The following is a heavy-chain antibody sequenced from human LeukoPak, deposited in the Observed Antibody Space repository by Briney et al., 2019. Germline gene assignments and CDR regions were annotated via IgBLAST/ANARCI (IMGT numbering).Heavy chain of an antibody. CDR3: ARGRDWNYLFFDY. J-gene: IGHJ4*02. V-gene: IGHV4-4*07. CDR1: GGSISSYY. Sequence: SETLSLTCTVSGGSISSYYWSWIRQPAGEGLEWIGRIYTSGITNYNPSLQSRVTMSVDTSKNQFSLKLTSVTAADTAVYYCARGRDWNYLFFDYWGQGTLVTVSS. D-gene: IGHD1-7*01. CDR2: IYTSGIT.